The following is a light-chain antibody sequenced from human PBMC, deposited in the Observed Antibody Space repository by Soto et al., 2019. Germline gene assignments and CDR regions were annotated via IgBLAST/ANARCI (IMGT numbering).Light chain of an antibody. J-gene: IGKJ1*01. CDR3: QHYNSYSRT. CDR2: KAS. CDR1: DNIGPW. V-gene: IGKV1-5*03. Sequence: DIQMTQSPSTLSASIGDRVAITCRASDNIGPWVAWYQQKPGKAPKLLIYKASTLETGAPSRFAGSGSGTGFTLPITRLQPDDFGNYYCQHYNSYSRTFGQGTKVEV.